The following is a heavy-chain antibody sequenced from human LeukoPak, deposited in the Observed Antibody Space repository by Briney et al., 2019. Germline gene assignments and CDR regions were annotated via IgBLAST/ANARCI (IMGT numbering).Heavy chain of an antibody. J-gene: IGHJ6*03. V-gene: IGHV4-61*02. D-gene: IGHD6-19*01. CDR3: ARERIGSGWFLRHYMDV. Sequence: PSETLSPTCTVSGGSITSGSYDGRWSRQPGGKGLEWIVRIYTSGSTNYNPALKSRVTISVDTSKNHFSLKLISVTAADTAVYYCARERIGSGWFLRHYMDVWGKGTTVTVSS. CDR1: GGSITSGSYD. CDR2: IYTSGST.